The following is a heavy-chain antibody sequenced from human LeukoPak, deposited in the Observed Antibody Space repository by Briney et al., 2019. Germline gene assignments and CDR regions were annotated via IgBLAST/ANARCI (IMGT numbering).Heavy chain of an antibody. J-gene: IGHJ4*02. V-gene: IGHV3-33*01. CDR1: GFTFSSYG. CDR3: ARALWPYYFDY. CDR2: IWYDGSNK. D-gene: IGHD2-21*01. Sequence: QSGGSLRLSCAASGFTFSSYGMHWVRQAPGKGLEWVAVIWYDGSNKYYAGSVKGRFTISRDNSKNTLYLQMNSLRAEDTAVYYCARALWPYYFDYWGQGTLVTVSS.